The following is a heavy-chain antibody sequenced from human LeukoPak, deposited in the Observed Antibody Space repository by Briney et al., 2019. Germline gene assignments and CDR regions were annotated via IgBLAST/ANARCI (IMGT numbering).Heavy chain of an antibody. CDR3: ARDVGDFWSGYDTYNWFDP. V-gene: IGHV3-30*03. Sequence: GGSLRLSCAVSGFIFSTYGIHWVRQAPGKGLEWVAVISNDGSNKYYADSVKGRFTISRDNSKNTLYLQMNSLRAEDTAVYYCARDVGDFWSGYDTYNWFDPWGQGTLVTVSS. CDR2: ISNDGSNK. J-gene: IGHJ5*02. CDR1: GFIFSTYG. D-gene: IGHD3-3*01.